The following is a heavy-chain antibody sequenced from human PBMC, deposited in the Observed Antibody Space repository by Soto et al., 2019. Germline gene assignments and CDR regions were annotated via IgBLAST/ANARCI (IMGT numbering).Heavy chain of an antibody. Sequence: GGSLRLSCAASGFTFSSYGMHWVRQAPGKGLEWVAVIWYDGSNKYYADSVKGRFTISRDNSKNTLYLQMNSLRAEDTAVYYCARAPYSSSYYYYMDVWGKGTTVTVSS. CDR3: ARAPYSSSYYYYMDV. D-gene: IGHD6-13*01. V-gene: IGHV3-33*01. J-gene: IGHJ6*03. CDR2: IWYDGSNK. CDR1: GFTFSSYG.